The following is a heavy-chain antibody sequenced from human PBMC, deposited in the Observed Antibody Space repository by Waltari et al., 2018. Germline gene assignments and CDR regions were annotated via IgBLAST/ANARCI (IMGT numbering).Heavy chain of an antibody. CDR1: GFTFSSYD. J-gene: IGHJ4*02. CDR2: IGFAGDT. V-gene: IGHV3-13*01. Sequence: EVQLVDSGGGLVQPGGSLRLSCAASGFTFSSYDMHWVRQATGGGLEWVSSIGFAGDTYYSGSVKGRFTIYRENAKNSLFLQMNSLRDGDTAVYYCARARDGCDFWGQGTLVTVSS. CDR3: ARARDGCDF.